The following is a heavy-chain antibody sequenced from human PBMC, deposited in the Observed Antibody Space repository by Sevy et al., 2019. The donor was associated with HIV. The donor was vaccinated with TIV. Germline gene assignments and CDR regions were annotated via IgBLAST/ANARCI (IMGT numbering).Heavy chain of an antibody. J-gene: IGHJ6*02. D-gene: IGHD6-13*01. CDR3: TTGEDVYSSSWHPHYSYGMDV. Sequence: GGSLRLSCAASGFTFSNTWMNWVRQAPGKGLEWVGRIKSKTDDGTTDYAAPVKGRFTISRDVSKNTRYLQMNSLKTEDTAVYYCTTGEDVYSSSWHPHYSYGMDVWGQGTTVTVSS. V-gene: IGHV3-15*07. CDR1: GFTFSNTW. CDR2: IKSKTDDGTT.